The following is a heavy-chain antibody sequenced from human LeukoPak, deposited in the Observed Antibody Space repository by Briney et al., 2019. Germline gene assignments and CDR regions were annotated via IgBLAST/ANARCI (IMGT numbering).Heavy chain of an antibody. CDR3: ARRSGITIFGVAEDYYYGMDV. Sequence: VASVKVSCKASGYTFTSYGISWVRQAPGQGLEWMGWISAYNGNTNYAQKLQGRVTMTTDTFTSTAYMELRSLRSDDTAVYYCARRSGITIFGVAEDYYYGMDVWGQGATVTVSS. D-gene: IGHD3-3*01. J-gene: IGHJ6*02. CDR1: GYTFTSYG. CDR2: ISAYNGNT. V-gene: IGHV1-18*01.